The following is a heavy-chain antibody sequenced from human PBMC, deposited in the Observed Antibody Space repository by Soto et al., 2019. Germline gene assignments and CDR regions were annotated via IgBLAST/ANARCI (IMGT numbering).Heavy chain of an antibody. CDR2: IYNDGTYS. CDR1: GFIFKMYW. CDR3: TRGPRLISTGPGAY. V-gene: IGHV3-74*01. Sequence: LRLSCAASGFIFKMYWMHWVRQSPGKGLVWISRIYNDGTYSDYADSVRGRFTISRDNVNDTLYLQMNNLRAEDSGLYYCTRGPRLISTGPGAYWGQGTQVTVYS. J-gene: IGHJ4*02. D-gene: IGHD3-10*01.